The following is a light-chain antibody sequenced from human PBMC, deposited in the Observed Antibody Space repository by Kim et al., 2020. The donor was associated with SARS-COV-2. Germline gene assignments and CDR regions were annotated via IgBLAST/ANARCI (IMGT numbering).Light chain of an antibody. CDR3: QSGDISPAYV. J-gene: IGLJ3*02. V-gene: IGLV3-25*03. CDR2: KDN. Sequence: SYELTQPPSVSVSPGQTARITCSGDALPKRYVYWYQQKPGQAPVVVIYKDNERPSGIPERFSGSSSGTTVTLIISGAQAEDEADYYCQSGDISPAYVFGGGTQLTVL. CDR1: ALPKRY.